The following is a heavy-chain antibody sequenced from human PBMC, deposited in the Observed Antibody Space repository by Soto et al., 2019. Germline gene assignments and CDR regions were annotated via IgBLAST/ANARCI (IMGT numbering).Heavy chain of an antibody. CDR2: IYFDGST. CDR1: GGSISSSSSY. CDR3: ARYRGRNWYSFDY. J-gene: IGHJ4*02. Sequence: QLQVQESGPGLVKPSETLSLTCTVSGGSISSSSSYWGWIRQPPGKGLEWIGTIYFDGSTYYNPSLKRLVPISLAPSTNQFSLNLSSVSAAATAVYYCARYRGRNWYSFDYWGQGTLVTVSS. D-gene: IGHD6-13*01. V-gene: IGHV4-39*01.